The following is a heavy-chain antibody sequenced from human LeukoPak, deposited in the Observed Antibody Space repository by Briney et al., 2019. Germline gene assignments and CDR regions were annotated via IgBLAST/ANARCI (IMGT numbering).Heavy chain of an antibody. D-gene: IGHD1-26*01. CDR3: ARDKIVGPTTLDY. CDR2: IKQDGYEK. J-gene: IGHJ4*02. CDR1: GFIFSNDA. Sequence: GGSLGLSCAASGFIFSNDAMHWVRQTPEKGLEWVANIKQDGYEKYYVDSVKGRFTISRDNAKNSLYLQMNSLRADDTAIYYCARDKIVGPTTLDYWGQGTLVTVSS. V-gene: IGHV3-7*01.